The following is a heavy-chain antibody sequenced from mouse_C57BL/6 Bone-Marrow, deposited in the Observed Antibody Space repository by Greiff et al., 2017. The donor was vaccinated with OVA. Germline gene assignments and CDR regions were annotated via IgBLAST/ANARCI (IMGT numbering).Heavy chain of an antibody. D-gene: IGHD1-1*01. J-gene: IGHJ4*01. CDR3: TTAYYGSSPHYYAMDD. CDR2: IDPENGDT. V-gene: IGHV14-4*01. Sequence: VQLQQSGAELVRPGASVKLSCTASGFNIKDDYMHWVKQRPEQGLEWIGWIDPENGDTEYASKFQGKATITADKSSNTAYLQLSSLTSEDTAVYYCTTAYYGSSPHYYAMDDWGQGISVTVAS. CDR1: GFNIKDDY.